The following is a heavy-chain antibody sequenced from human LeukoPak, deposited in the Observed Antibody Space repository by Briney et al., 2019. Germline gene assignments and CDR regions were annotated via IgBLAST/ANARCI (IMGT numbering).Heavy chain of an antibody. D-gene: IGHD5-24*01. V-gene: IGHV3-21*04. CDR3: AKGGDGYNWVYYFDY. J-gene: IGHJ4*02. Sequence: GGSLRLSCAASGFTFSSYSMNWVRQAPGKGLEWVSSISSSSSYIYYADSVKGRFTISRDNAKNSLYLQMNSLRAEDTAVYYCAKGGDGYNWVYYFDYWGQGTLVTVSS. CDR1: GFTFSSYS. CDR2: ISSSSSYI.